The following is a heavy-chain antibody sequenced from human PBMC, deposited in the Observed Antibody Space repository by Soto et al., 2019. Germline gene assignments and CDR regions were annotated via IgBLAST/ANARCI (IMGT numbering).Heavy chain of an antibody. CDR2: ISYTSTYI. CDR3: ARAGGYYDYYMDV. Sequence: EVQLVESGGGLVEPGGSVRLSCAASGFTFSRYTMNWVRQAPGKGLEWVSSISYTSTYIYYADSLKGRFTISRGNAKNSLYLQMSGLRAEVTAVYYCARAGGYYDYYMDVWGKGTTVTVSS. CDR1: GFTFSRYT. V-gene: IGHV3-21*01. D-gene: IGHD3-3*01. J-gene: IGHJ6*03.